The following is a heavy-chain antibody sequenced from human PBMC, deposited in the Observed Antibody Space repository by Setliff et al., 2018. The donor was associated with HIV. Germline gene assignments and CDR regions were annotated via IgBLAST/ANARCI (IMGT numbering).Heavy chain of an antibody. CDR1: GGSISGYY. CDR3: ARVGLRFKYTFDY. Sequence: SETLSLTCAVSGGSISGYYWSWIRQPPGKGLEWIGEINPVGRNDNYNPSLNNRAAIVLDTSKNQISLWLTSVTAADTAVYYCARVGLRFKYTFDYWGQGMLVTVSS. CDR2: INPVGRND. V-gene: IGHV4-34*04. D-gene: IGHD5-12*01. J-gene: IGHJ4*02.